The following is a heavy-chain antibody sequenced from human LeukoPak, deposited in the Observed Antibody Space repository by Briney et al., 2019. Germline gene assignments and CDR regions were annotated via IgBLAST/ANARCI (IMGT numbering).Heavy chain of an antibody. CDR2: ISAYNGNT. Sequence: ASVKVSCKASGYTFTSYGISWVRQAPGQGLEWMGWISAYNGNTNYAQKLQGRVTMTTDTSTSTAYMELRSLRSDDTAVYYCARDQGDYDSSGYYYGPGGYWGQGTLVTVSS. V-gene: IGHV1-18*01. CDR1: GYTFTSYG. D-gene: IGHD3-22*01. CDR3: ARDQGDYDSSGYYYGPGGY. J-gene: IGHJ4*02.